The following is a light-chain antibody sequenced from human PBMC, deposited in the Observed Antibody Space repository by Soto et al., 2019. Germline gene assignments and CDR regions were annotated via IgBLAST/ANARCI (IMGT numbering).Light chain of an antibody. J-gene: IGKJ5*01. CDR3: QQRSNWPPV. V-gene: IGKV3-11*01. CDR1: QSVSSY. CDR2: DAS. Sequence: EIVLTQSPATLSLSPGERATLSCRASQSVSSYLAWYQQKPGQAPRLLIYDASNRATVIPARFSGSGSGTDFTFTISSLEPEDFAVYYCQQRSNWPPVFGQGTRLEIK.